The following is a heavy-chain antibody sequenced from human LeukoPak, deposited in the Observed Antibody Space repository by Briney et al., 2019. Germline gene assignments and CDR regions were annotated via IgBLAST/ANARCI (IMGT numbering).Heavy chain of an antibody. CDR2: IYHSGST. CDR3: ARGGGLSTYNWFDP. V-gene: IGHV4-30-2*01. J-gene: IGHJ5*02. Sequence: SETLSLTCAVSGGSISSGGYSWSWIRQPPGKGLEWIGYIYHSGSTYYNPSLKSRVTISVDTSKNQFSLKLSSVTAADTAVYYCARGGGLSTYNWFDPWGQGTLVTVSS. CDR1: GGSISSGGYS. D-gene: IGHD3-16*02.